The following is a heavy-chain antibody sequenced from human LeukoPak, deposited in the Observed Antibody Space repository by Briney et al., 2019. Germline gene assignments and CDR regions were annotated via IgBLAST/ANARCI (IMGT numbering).Heavy chain of an antibody. CDR2: IWYDGSNK. Sequence: PGRSLRLSCAASGFAFSSYGMHWVRQAPGKGLEWVAVIWYDGSNKYYADSVKGRFTTSRDNSKNTLYLQMNSLRAEDTAVYYCAREAGYAYYFDYWGQGTLVTVSS. V-gene: IGHV3-33*01. D-gene: IGHD1-1*01. J-gene: IGHJ4*02. CDR3: AREAGYAYYFDY. CDR1: GFAFSSYG.